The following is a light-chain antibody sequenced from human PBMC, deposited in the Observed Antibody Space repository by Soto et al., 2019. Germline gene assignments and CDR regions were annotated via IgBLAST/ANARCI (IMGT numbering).Light chain of an antibody. V-gene: IGKV1-33*01. CDR3: QKCDYLPI. Sequence: DIQMTQSPSSLSASVGDRVTITCQASHDITSYLNWYQHKPGKAPKLLIYDASILEAGVPSRFSGSGSGPEFTFTISGLQPEDVATYYCQKCDYLPIFGPGTTVDFK. J-gene: IGKJ3*01. CDR1: HDITSY. CDR2: DAS.